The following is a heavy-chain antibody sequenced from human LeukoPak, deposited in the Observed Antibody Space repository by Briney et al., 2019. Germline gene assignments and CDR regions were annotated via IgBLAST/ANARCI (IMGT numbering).Heavy chain of an antibody. V-gene: IGHV1-69*01. D-gene: IGHD6-13*01. CDR2: LLPIFGTA. J-gene: IGHJ4*02. Sequence: SVKVSCKASGGNFRNYGFHWVRQAPGQGLEWMGGLLPIFGTANYAQKFQGRVTITADESSNTASLDLSSLTSEDTAVYYCATDPNPYSSTSGYFDFWGQGTLVTVSS. CDR3: ATDPNPYSSTSGYFDF. CDR1: GGNFRNYG.